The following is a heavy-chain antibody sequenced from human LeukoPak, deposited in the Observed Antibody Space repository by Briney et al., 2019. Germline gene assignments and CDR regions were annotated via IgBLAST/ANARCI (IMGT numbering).Heavy chain of an antibody. CDR1: GFTFSKYW. CDR2: INTDGTVT. J-gene: IGHJ4*02. D-gene: IGHD6-19*01. V-gene: IGHV3-74*01. Sequence: PGGPLRLSCEASGFTFSKYWMLWVRQAPGKGLESVSRINTDGTVTTYADSVKGRFTVSRDNADNTMFLQMNSVRDEDTAVYYCATKQWLAPPPDSWGQGTPVTVSS. CDR3: ATKQWLAPPPDS.